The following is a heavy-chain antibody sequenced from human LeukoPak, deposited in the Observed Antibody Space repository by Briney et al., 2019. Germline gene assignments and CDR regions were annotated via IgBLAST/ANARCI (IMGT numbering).Heavy chain of an antibody. V-gene: IGHV3-23*01. CDR3: ATQEIYNWNPGY. CDR1: GFTFSSYA. CDR2: ISGSGGST. D-gene: IGHD1-20*01. J-gene: IGHJ4*02. Sequence: QAGGSLRLSCAASGFTFSSYAMSWVRQAPGKGLEWVSAISGSGGSTYYADSVKGRFTISRDNYKNTLYLQMNSLRAEDTAVYYCATQEIYNWNPGYWGQGTLVTVSS.